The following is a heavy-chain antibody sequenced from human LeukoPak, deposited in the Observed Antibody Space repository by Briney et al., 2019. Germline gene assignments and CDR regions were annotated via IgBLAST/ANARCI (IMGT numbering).Heavy chain of an antibody. V-gene: IGHV1-18*01. CDR3: ARDLYSNYYVRRYYGMDV. Sequence: GASVKVSCKASGGTFSSYAISWVRQAPGQGLEWMGWISAYNGNTNYAQKLQGRVTMSTDTSTSTAYMELRSLRSDDTAVYYCARDLYSNYYVRRYYGMDVWGQGTTVTVSS. CDR2: ISAYNGNT. CDR1: GGTFSSYA. J-gene: IGHJ6*02. D-gene: IGHD4-11*01.